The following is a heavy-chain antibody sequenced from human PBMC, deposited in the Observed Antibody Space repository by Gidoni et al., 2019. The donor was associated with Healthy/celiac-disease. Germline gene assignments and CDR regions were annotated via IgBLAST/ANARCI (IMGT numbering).Heavy chain of an antibody. CDR2: SYHMGST. CDR3: ARGPWESYTRRHAFDI. Sequence: QVQLQESGPGLVKPSGTLSLTCAVSGCSISSSNWCSWVRQPPGKWLEWIGESYHMGSTNYKPYLKRRVTISVDKSKNQFSLKLSSVTAADTAVYYCARGPWESYTRRHAFDIWGQGTMVTVSS. CDR1: GCSISSSNW. D-gene: IGHD1-26*01. V-gene: IGHV4-4*02. J-gene: IGHJ3*02.